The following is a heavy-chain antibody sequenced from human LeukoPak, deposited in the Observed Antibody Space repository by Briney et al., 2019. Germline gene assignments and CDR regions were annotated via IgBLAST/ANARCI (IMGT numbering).Heavy chain of an antibody. Sequence: SETLSLTCTVSGGSVSSGSYYWSWIRQPPGKGLEWIGYIYHSGSTNYNPSLKSRVTISVDTSKNQFSLKLSSVTAADTAVYYCARGGYYYDSSGKPFNYWGQGTLVTVSS. D-gene: IGHD3-22*01. J-gene: IGHJ4*02. CDR1: GGSVSSGSYY. V-gene: IGHV4-61*01. CDR3: ARGGYYYDSSGKPFNY. CDR2: IYHSGST.